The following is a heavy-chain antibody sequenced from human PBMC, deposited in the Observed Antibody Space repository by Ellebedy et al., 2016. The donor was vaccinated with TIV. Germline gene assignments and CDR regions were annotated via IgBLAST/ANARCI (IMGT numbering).Heavy chain of an antibody. CDR2: MNPNSGNT. D-gene: IGHD5-12*01. J-gene: IGHJ3*01. CDR3: AKVLVAATMKGAFDV. V-gene: IGHV1-8*01. CDR1: GYTFTSYD. Sequence: ASVKVSXXASGYTFTSYDINWVRQATGQGLEWMGWMNPNSGNTGYAQKFQGRLTITADEYTTAYMELSSLTSEDTAVYYCAKVLVAATMKGAFDVWGQGTRVTVSS.